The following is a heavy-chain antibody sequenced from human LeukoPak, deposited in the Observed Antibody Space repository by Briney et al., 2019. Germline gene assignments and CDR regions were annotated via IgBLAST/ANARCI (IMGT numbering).Heavy chain of an antibody. CDR3: ARDGGGYYGSGSYYNWFDS. CDR1: GYSISSGYY. Sequence: SETLSLTCTVSGYSISSGYYWGWIRQPPGKGLEWIGSIYHSGSTYYNPSLKSRVTISVDTSKNQFSLKLTSVTAADTAVYFCARDGGGYYGSGSYYNWFDSWGQGILVTVSS. CDR2: IYHSGST. V-gene: IGHV4-38-2*02. J-gene: IGHJ5*01. D-gene: IGHD3-10*01.